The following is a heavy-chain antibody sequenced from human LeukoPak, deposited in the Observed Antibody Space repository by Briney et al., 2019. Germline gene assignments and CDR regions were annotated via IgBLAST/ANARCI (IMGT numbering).Heavy chain of an antibody. J-gene: IGHJ4*02. D-gene: IGHD3-9*01. Sequence: ASVTVSCKASGGTFSSYAISWVRQAPGQGLEWMGQIIPIFGTADYAQKFQGRVTITADESTSTAYMELSSLRSEDTAVYFCASTYDTGHFDYWGQGTLVTVSS. V-gene: IGHV1-69*01. CDR2: IIPIFGTA. CDR3: ASTYDTGHFDY. CDR1: GGTFSSYA.